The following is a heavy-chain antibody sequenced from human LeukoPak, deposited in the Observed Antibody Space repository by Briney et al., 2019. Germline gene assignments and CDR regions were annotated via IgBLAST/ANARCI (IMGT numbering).Heavy chain of an antibody. Sequence: SQTLSLTCTVSGGSITSGSYYWSWIRQPAGKGLEWIGRIYTSGSTNYNPSLKSRVTISVDTSKNQFSLKLSSVTAADTALYYCAREVVGAPNYFDPWGQGILVTVSS. CDR1: GGSITSGSYY. CDR3: AREVVGAPNYFDP. V-gene: IGHV4-61*02. D-gene: IGHD1-26*01. J-gene: IGHJ5*02. CDR2: IYTSGST.